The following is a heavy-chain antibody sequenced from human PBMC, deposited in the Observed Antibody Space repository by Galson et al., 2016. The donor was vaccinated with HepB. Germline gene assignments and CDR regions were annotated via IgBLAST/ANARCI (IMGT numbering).Heavy chain of an antibody. CDR2: IYWDDDT. D-gene: IGHD3-3*01. CDR3: ARRPRITTFGVPSGYYDY. Sequence: PALVTPTQTLTLTCTFSGFSLSTNGVGVGWIRQPPGKALEWLALIYWDDDTRYSPSLKNRLTITKDTSKNQVGLTMTNMDPKDAGTYYCARRPRITTFGVPSGYYDYWGQGALVTVSS. V-gene: IGHV2-5*02. J-gene: IGHJ4*02. CDR1: GFSLSTNGVG.